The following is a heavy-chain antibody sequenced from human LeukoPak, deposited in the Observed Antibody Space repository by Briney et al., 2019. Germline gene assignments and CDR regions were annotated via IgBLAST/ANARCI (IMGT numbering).Heavy chain of an antibody. CDR3: ARVIRYFDWLPEKGYWFDP. CDR1: GFTFSSYW. Sequence: GGPLRLSCAASGFTFSSYWMHWVRQAPGKGLVWVSRINSDGSSTSYADSVKGRFTISRDNAKNTLYLQMNSLRAEGTAVYYCARVIRYFDWLPEKGYWFDPWGQGTLVTVSS. CDR2: INSDGSST. J-gene: IGHJ5*02. D-gene: IGHD3-9*01. V-gene: IGHV3-74*01.